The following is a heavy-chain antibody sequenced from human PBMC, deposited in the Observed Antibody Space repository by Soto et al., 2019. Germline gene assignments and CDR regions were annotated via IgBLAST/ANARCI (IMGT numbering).Heavy chain of an antibody. Sequence: SETLSLTCTVSGGSISSYYWGWIRQPPGKGLEWIGSIYYSGSTYYNPSLKSRVTISVDTSKNQFSLKLSSVTAADTAVYYCARPGNYYYDSSGTNFDYWGQGTLVTVSS. CDR1: GGSISSYY. J-gene: IGHJ4*02. CDR2: IYYSGST. V-gene: IGHV4-39*01. D-gene: IGHD3-22*01. CDR3: ARPGNYYYDSSGTNFDY.